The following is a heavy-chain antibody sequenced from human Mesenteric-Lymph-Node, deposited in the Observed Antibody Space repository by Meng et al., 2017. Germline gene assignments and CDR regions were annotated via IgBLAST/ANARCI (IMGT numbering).Heavy chain of an antibody. J-gene: IGHJ4*01. D-gene: IGHD1-26*01. V-gene: IGHV3-23*01. CDR2: ISESGTWT. CDR1: GFTFSGYF. Sequence: GESLKISCAASGFTFSGYFMSWVRQAPGKGLEWVSVISESGTWTEYADSVKGRFTISRDNSMSTLYLQMNSLRHEDTAFYYCAKDRVTGSSPYFDSWGHGILVTVSS. CDR3: AKDRVTGSSPYFDS.